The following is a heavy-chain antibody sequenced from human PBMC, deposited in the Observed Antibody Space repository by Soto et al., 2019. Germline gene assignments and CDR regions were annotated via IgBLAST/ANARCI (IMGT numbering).Heavy chain of an antibody. J-gene: IGHJ3*02. CDR3: ARHGITGSYFDAFAI. Sequence: SETLSHTWTISGASTGTGPRHPCCLRQPPGKGLEWIASIKYSGTTFYNPSLKSRVTLSVDTSKNQFALKLSSVTAAETAVYYCARHGITGSYFDAFAIWGQGTIV. CDR2: IKYSGTT. CDR1: GASTGTGPRH. D-gene: IGHD1-26*01. V-gene: IGHV4-39*01.